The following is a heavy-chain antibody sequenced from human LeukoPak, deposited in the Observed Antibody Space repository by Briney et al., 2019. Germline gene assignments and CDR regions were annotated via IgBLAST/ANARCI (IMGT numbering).Heavy chain of an antibody. CDR1: GFTFRSYA. Sequence: GGSLRLSCSASGFTFRSYAMNWVRQAPGKGLEWVSAISGNGGSTYYADSVKGRFTISRDNSKNTLYLQMNSLRAEDTAVYYCAKDLHAFYDSSGYFDYWGQGTLVTVSS. J-gene: IGHJ4*02. D-gene: IGHD3-22*01. V-gene: IGHV3-23*01. CDR2: ISGNGGST. CDR3: AKDLHAFYDSSGYFDY.